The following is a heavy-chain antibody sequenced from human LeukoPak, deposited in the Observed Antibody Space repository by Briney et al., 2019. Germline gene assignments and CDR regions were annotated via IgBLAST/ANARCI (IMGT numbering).Heavy chain of an antibody. Sequence: SEALSLTCTFSGGSICFDYWSWIRQSPGKRLEWIEYIHYSGATNYSASLKRRVTISGDNSKNQFSLKLNSVTAEDTPVYYCATLRGASTAVFDSWGHRALVTVSS. CDR3: ATLRGASTAVFDS. CDR2: IHYSGAT. D-gene: IGHD2-21*02. V-gene: IGHV4-59*08. J-gene: IGHJ4*01. CDR1: GGSICFDY.